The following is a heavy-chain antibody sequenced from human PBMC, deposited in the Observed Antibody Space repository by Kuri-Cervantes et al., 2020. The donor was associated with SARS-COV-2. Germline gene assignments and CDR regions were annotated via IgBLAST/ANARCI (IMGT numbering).Heavy chain of an antibody. V-gene: IGHV4-4*07. Sequence: SETLSLTCTVSGGSISSYYWSWIRQLAGKGLEWIGRIYTSGSTNYNPSLKSRVTMSVDTSKNQFSLKLSSVTAADTAVYYCARALANFWSGSDWYFDLWGRGTLVTVSS. D-gene: IGHD3-3*01. CDR3: ARALANFWSGSDWYFDL. J-gene: IGHJ2*01. CDR2: IYTSGST. CDR1: GGSISSYY.